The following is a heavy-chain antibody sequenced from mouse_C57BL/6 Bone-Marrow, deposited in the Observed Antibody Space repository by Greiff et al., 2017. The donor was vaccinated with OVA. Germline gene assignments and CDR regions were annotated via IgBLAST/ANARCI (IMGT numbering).Heavy chain of an antibody. CDR3: AEDSSGYGAY. J-gene: IGHJ3*01. Sequence: QVQLKQSGAELARPGASVKLSCKASGYTFTSYGISWVKQRTGQGLEWIGEIYPRSGNTYYNEKFKGKATLTADKSSSTAYMELRSLTSEDSAVYFCAEDSSGYGAYWGQGTLVTVSA. D-gene: IGHD3-2*02. V-gene: IGHV1-81*01. CDR2: IYPRSGNT. CDR1: GYTFTSYG.